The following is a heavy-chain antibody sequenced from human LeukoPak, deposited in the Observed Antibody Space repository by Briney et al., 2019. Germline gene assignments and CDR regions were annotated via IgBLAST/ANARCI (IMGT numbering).Heavy chain of an antibody. CDR2: ISGSGGRT. V-gene: IGHV3-23*01. J-gene: IGHJ6*02. Sequence: GGSLRLSCAASGFTFSSYAMSWVRQAPGKGLEWVSAISGSGGRTYYADSGKGRFTGSRDNSKNTLYLQMNSLKAEDTAVYYCAKDNPSHYGDFPTYYYYYGMDVWGQGTTVTVSS. CDR1: GFTFSSYA. D-gene: IGHD4-17*01. CDR3: AKDNPSHYGDFPTYYYYYGMDV.